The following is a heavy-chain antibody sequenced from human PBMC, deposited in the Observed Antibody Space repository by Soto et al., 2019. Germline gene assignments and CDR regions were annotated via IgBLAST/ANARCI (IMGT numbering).Heavy chain of an antibody. CDR3: ASLGSSGSFDY. D-gene: IGHD3-22*01. J-gene: IGHJ4*02. CDR2: INHSGST. CDR1: GGSFSGYY. V-gene: IGHV4-34*01. Sequence: SETLSLTCAVYGGSFSGYYWSWIRQPPGKGLEWIGEINHSGSTNYNPSLKSRVTISVDTSKNQFSLKLSSVTAADTAVYYCASLGSSGSFDYWGQGTLVTVS.